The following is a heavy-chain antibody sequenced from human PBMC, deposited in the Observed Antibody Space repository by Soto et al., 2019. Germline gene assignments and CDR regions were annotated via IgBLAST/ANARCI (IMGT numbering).Heavy chain of an antibody. CDR1: SGSLSNYY. V-gene: IGHV4-4*07. CDR3: ARGSLGPYY. CDR2: IYPTGIT. Sequence: QVQLQESGPGLVKPSETLSLTCTVSSGSLSNYYWSWIRQPAGKGLEWIGRIYPTGITDYNPSLKSRVTMSVDTSKNQFSLRLNSVTAADTAVYYCARGSLGPYYWGQGTLVSVSS. J-gene: IGHJ4*02. D-gene: IGHD1-26*01.